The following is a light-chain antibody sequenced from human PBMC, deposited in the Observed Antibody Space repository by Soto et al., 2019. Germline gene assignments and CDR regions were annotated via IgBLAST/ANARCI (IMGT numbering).Light chain of an antibody. J-gene: IGLJ2*01. CDR2: SSD. V-gene: IGLV1-44*01. CDR1: SSNIGSKP. CDR3: AAWDDSLNGVV. Sequence: QSVLTQAPSASGTPGQRVTISCSGSSSNIGSKPVNWYQQLPGTAPKLLIYSSDQRPSGVPDRFSGSKSGTSASLAISGLQSEDEADYYSAAWDDSLNGVVFGGGTKLTVL.